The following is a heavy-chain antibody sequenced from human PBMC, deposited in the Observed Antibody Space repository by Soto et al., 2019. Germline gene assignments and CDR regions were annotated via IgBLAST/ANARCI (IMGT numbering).Heavy chain of an antibody. CDR1: GYTFTSYG. J-gene: IGHJ4*02. D-gene: IGHD3-22*01. V-gene: IGHV1-18*01. CDR3: ERGGDDSSSYYYFDY. CDR2: ISAYNGNT. Sequence: QVQLVQSGAEVKKPGASVKVSCKASGYTFTSYGISWVRQAPGQGLEWMGWISAYNGNTNYAQKLQGRVTMTTDTCRSTACLRRRILRADDAGVYYCERGGDDSSSYYYFDYWGKGTLVTVSS.